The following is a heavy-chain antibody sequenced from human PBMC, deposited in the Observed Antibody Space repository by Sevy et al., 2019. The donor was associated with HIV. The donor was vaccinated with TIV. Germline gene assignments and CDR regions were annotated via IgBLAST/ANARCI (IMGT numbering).Heavy chain of an antibody. CDR1: GFTFSSYA. D-gene: IGHD2-8*01. V-gene: IGHV3-23*01. J-gene: IGHJ4*02. Sequence: GGSLRLSCAASGFTFSSYAMSWVRQAPGKGLEWVSAICGSGGSTDYADSVKGRFTISRDNSKNTLYLQMNSLRAEDTAVYDYANRLGYCTNGVCYLDYWGQGTLVTVSS. CDR3: ANRLGYCTNGVCYLDY. CDR2: ICGSGGST.